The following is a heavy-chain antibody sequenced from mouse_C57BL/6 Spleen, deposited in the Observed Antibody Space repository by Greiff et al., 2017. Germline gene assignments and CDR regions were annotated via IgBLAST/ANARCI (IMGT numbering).Heavy chain of an antibody. Sequence: EVKLQESGPGLVKPSQSLSLTCSVTGYSITSGYYWNWIRQFPGNKLEWMGYISYDGSNNYNPSLKNRISITRDTSKNQFFLKLNSVTTEDTATYYCARRGGYDYDPFFDYWGQGTTLTVSS. CDR1: GYSITSGYY. J-gene: IGHJ2*01. V-gene: IGHV3-6*01. CDR3: ARRGGYDYDPFFDY. CDR2: ISYDGSN. D-gene: IGHD2-4*01.